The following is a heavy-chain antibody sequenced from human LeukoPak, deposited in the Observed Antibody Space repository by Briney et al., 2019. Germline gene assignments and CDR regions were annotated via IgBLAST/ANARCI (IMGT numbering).Heavy chain of an antibody. Sequence: PGGSLRLSCAASGFRFNTYWMSWVRQAPGKGLEWVANIKQDGNEKYYADSVKGRFTISRDNGKNSLDLQMNSLRADDTAVYYCARDTLGEGEDANYAVYYFDYWGRGTVATVSS. J-gene: IGHJ4*02. CDR2: IKQDGNEK. CDR3: ARDTLGEGEDANYAVYYFDY. D-gene: IGHD4/OR15-4a*01. V-gene: IGHV3-7*01. CDR1: GFRFNTYW.